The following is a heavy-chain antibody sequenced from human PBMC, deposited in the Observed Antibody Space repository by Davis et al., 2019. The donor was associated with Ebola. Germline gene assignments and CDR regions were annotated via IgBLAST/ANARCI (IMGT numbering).Heavy chain of an antibody. J-gene: IGHJ4*02. D-gene: IGHD2-15*01. Sequence: GGSLRLSCTVSGFTFSNNWMSWVRQAPGKGLEWVSYISSSGSTIYYADSVKGRFTISRDNAKNSLYLQLNTLRDEDTAVYFCVSAGWDHWGQGTLVTVSS. CDR3: VSAGWDH. CDR2: ISSSGSTI. CDR1: GFTFSNNW. V-gene: IGHV3-48*02.